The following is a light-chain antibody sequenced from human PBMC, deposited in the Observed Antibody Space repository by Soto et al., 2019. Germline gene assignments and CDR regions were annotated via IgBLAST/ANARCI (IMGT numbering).Light chain of an antibody. Sequence: EIVLTQSPGTLSLSPGERATLSCRASQSVSNNYLAWYQQKPGQAPRLLIYRASSRATGIPDRFSGSGSGTDFTLTISRLEPEDFAVYYRQQYVTSPRTFGQGTKVEIK. CDR2: RAS. CDR3: QQYVTSPRT. J-gene: IGKJ1*01. V-gene: IGKV3-20*01. CDR1: QSVSNNY.